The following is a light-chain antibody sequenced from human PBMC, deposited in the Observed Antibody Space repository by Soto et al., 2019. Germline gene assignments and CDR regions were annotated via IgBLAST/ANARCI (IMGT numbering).Light chain of an antibody. Sequence: GDRVTITCRASQGISNYVAWYQQKPGEVPNLLIYGASRLQSGVPSRFSGSGSGTDFTLTISSLQPEDFATYYCQKWDSVPFAFGPGTKVDIK. J-gene: IGKJ3*01. CDR2: GAS. CDR3: QKWDSVPFA. CDR1: QGISNY. V-gene: IGKV1-27*01.